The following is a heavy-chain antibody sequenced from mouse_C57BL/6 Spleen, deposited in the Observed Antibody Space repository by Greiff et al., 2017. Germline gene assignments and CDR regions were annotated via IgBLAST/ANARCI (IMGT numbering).Heavy chain of an antibody. V-gene: IGHV1-63*01. CDR3: ARSYGSSYGYAMDY. Sequence: VQLQESGAELVRPGTSVKMSCKASGYTFTNYWIGWAKQRPGHGLAWIGDIYPGGGYTNYNEKFKGKATLTADKSSSTAYMQFSSLTSEDSAIYYCARSYGSSYGYAMDYWGRGTSDTVSS. J-gene: IGHJ4*01. CDR2: IYPGGGYT. CDR1: GYTFTNYW. D-gene: IGHD1-1*01.